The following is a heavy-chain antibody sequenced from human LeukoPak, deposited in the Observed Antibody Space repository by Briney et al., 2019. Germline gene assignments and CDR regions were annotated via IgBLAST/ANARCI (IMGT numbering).Heavy chain of an antibody. J-gene: IGHJ4*02. V-gene: IGHV3-30*02. D-gene: IGHD6-6*01. Sequence: GGSLRLSWAASGFTFSSYGMHWVRQAPGKGLEWVAFIRYDGSNKYYADSVKGRFTISRDNSKNTLYLQMNSLRAEDTAVYYCAKLGIAARPPPDYWGQGTLVTVSS. CDR1: GFTFSSYG. CDR3: AKLGIAARPPPDY. CDR2: IRYDGSNK.